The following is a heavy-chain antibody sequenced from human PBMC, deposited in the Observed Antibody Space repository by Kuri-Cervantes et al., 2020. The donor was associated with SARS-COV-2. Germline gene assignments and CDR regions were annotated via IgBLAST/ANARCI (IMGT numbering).Heavy chain of an antibody. CDR2: IKSKTNGGTT. CDR1: GFTFSNAW. J-gene: IGHJ4*02. Sequence: GESLKISCAASGFTFSNAWMNWVRQAPGEGLEWVGRIKSKTNGGTTDDAAPVKGRFTISRDDSKNTLYLQMNSLTTEDTAVYYCTTDAGGPITGTTMDYWGQGTLVTVSS. CDR3: TTDAGGPITGTTMDY. V-gene: IGHV3-15*07. D-gene: IGHD1-7*01.